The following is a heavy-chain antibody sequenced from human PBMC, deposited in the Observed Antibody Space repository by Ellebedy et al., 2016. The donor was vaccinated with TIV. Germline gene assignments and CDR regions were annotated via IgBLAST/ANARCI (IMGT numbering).Heavy chain of an antibody. CDR3: AKGPGTASFFEY. D-gene: IGHD1-14*01. CDR1: GFIFSNYK. Sequence: GESLKISXAASGFIFSNYKMNWVRLAPGKGLEWVASISTSGSFIDYADSVKGRFTISRDNSKNTLYLQLTSLRAEDTAVYYCAKGPGTASFFEYWGQGTLVTVSS. J-gene: IGHJ4*02. V-gene: IGHV3-21*01. CDR2: ISTSGSFI.